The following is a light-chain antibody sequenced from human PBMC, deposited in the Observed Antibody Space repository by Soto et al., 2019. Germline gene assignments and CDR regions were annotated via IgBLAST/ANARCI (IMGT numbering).Light chain of an antibody. CDR2: EVS. J-gene: IGLJ2*01. CDR1: SSDVGGYNF. CDR3: SSYAGGNNLV. V-gene: IGLV2-8*01. Sequence: QSALTQSASVSGSPGQSITISCTGTSSDVGGYNFVSWYQQHPGKAPKLMIYEVSQRPSGVPDRFSGSKSGNTASLTVSGLQADDEGDYYCSSYAGGNNLVFGGGTKVTV.